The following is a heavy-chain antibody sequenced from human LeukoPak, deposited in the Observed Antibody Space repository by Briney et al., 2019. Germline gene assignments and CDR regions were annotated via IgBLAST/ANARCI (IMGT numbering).Heavy chain of an antibody. Sequence: SQTLSLTCAISGDSVSSNRAAWNWIRQSPTRGLEWLGKTYYRSKWYTDYAPSVKSRITINADTSNNQFSLQLNSVTPEDTAVYYCARDLGLTTAATSVDAFDFWGQGTMVTVSS. D-gene: IGHD2-15*01. CDR2: TYYRSKWYT. CDR1: GDSVSSNRAA. V-gene: IGHV6-1*01. CDR3: ARDLGLTTAATSVDAFDF. J-gene: IGHJ3*01.